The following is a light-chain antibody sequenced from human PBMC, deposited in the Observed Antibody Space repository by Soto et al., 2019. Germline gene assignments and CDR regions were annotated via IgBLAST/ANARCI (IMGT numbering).Light chain of an antibody. Sequence: QSSLTQPRSVSVSPGQSVTISCTRTSSDVANYKYVSWYQQHPGKAPKLMIYDVNKRPSGVPYRFSGSKSGNTASLTISGLQAEDEADYYCCSYAGTYTRVFGTGTKVTVL. CDR3: CSYAGTYTRV. CDR2: DVN. V-gene: IGLV2-11*01. J-gene: IGLJ1*01. CDR1: SSDVANYKY.